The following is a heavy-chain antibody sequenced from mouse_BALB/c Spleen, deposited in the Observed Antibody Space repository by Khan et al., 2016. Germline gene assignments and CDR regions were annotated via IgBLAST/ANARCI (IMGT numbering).Heavy chain of an antibody. CDR1: GFSLTNSG. J-gene: IGHJ3*01. CDR3: ARDDQDFDAWFAS. V-gene: IGHV2-9*02. Sequence: QVQLKESGPGLVAPSQSLSITCTVSGFSLTNSGVHWVRQPPRKGLDWLGVIWAGGSTDYNSALMSRLSITRDTTPHQAFLKMNSLQTDDTARYYCARDDQDFDAWFASWGQGTLVTVSA. CDR2: IWAGGST.